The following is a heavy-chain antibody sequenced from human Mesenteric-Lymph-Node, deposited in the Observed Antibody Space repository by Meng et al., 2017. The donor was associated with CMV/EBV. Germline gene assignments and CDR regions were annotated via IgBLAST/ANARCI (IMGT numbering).Heavy chain of an antibody. Sequence: ASVKVSCKASGHTFSAYYIHWVRQAPGQGLEWMGWINPNSGGTNYAQKFQGRVTMTRDTSISTAYMELSRLRSDDTAVYYCARGDSSSWEYYYYYYGMDVWGQGTTVTVSS. CDR3: ARGDSSSWEYYYYYYGMDV. V-gene: IGHV1-2*02. CDR1: GHTFSAYY. D-gene: IGHD6-13*01. J-gene: IGHJ6*02. CDR2: INPNSGGT.